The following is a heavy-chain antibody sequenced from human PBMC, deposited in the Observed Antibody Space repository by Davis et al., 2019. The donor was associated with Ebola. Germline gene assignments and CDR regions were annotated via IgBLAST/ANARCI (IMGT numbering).Heavy chain of an antibody. CDR2: ISYDGSNK. Sequence: PGGSLRLSCAASGFTFSSYAMSWVRQAPGKGLEWVAVISYDGSNKYYADSVKGRFTISRDNSKNTLYLQMNSLRAEDTAVYYCARDNPPLLYYYYYGMDVWGQGTTVTVSS. V-gene: IGHV3-30-3*01. D-gene: IGHD2-15*01. CDR1: GFTFSSYA. J-gene: IGHJ6*02. CDR3: ARDNPPLLYYYYYGMDV.